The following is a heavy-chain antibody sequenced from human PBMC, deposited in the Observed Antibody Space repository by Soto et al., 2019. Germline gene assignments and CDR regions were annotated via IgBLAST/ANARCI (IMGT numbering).Heavy chain of an antibody. CDR1: GGSISGYY. CDR3: ARGPLVGYCSGGSCYAYYYYYYMDV. V-gene: IGHV4-34*01. J-gene: IGHJ6*03. D-gene: IGHD2-15*01. CDR2: INHSGST. Sequence: QVQLQQWGAGLLKPSETLSLTCAVYGGSISGYYWSWIRQPPGKGLEWIGEINHSGSTNYNPSLKSRVTISVDTSKNQFSLKLSSVTAADTAVYYCARGPLVGYCSGGSCYAYYYYYYMDVWGKGTTVTVSS.